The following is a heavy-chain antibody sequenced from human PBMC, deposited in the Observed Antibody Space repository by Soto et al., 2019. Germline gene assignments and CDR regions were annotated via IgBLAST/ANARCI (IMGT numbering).Heavy chain of an antibody. CDR2: IFSNDEK. D-gene: IGHD2-2*01. J-gene: IGHJ5*02. CDR1: GFSLSNARMG. Sequence: KKSGPVLVKPTETLTLTCTVSGFSLSNARMGVSWIRQPPGKALEWLAHIFSNDEKSYSTSLKSRLTNSKDTSKSQVVLTMTNMDPVDTATYYCARIIKGYCSSTSCYGFDPWCQGTLVTVSS. V-gene: IGHV2-26*01. CDR3: ARIIKGYCSSTSCYGFDP.